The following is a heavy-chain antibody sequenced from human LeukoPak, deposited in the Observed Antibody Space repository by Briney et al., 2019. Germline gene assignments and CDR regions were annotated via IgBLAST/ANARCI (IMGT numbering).Heavy chain of an antibody. CDR1: GYTFTGYY. D-gene: IGHD3-3*02. J-gene: IGHJ3*01. V-gene: IGHV1-2*02. CDR3: ARGCRWGSHFCAFDV. Sequence: ASVKVSCKASGYTFTGYYIHWVRQAPGQGLEWMGWINPNSGGTNNEQDFQGRLTMTRDMSITTAYLELSSLTSDDTAVYYCARGCRWGSHFCAFDVWGQGTMVTVSS. CDR2: INPNSGGT.